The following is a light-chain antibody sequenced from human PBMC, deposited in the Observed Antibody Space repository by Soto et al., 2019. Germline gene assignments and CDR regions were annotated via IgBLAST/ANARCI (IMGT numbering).Light chain of an antibody. Sequence: SYELTQPPSVSVAPGQTARITCEGNDIGGKSVQWYQQKPGQAPFLVVYDGRDRPSGIPDRFSGSNSGNTATLSIGRVEAGDEADYYCQVWDSYSEQYVFGTGTKVTVL. J-gene: IGLJ1*01. CDR1: DIGGKS. CDR3: QVWDSYSEQYV. CDR2: DGR. V-gene: IGLV3-21*02.